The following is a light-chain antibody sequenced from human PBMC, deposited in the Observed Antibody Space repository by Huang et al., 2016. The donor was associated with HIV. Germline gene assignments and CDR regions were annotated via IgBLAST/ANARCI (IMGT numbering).Light chain of an antibody. CDR2: GAS. J-gene: IGKJ1*01. CDR3: QQYGSSRT. V-gene: IGKV3-20*01. CDR1: QSVSRSY. Sequence: EIVLTQSPGTLSLSPGERATLSCRTSQSVSRSYLAWYQQKPGQAPRLLIYGASSRATGIPDRFSGSGSGTEFTLTISRLEPEDFAVYYCQQYGSSRTFGQGTKVEIK.